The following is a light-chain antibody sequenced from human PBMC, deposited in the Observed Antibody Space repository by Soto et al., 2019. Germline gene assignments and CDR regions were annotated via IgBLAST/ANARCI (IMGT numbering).Light chain of an antibody. V-gene: IGKV1-9*01. CDR2: AAS. Sequence: SLSASVGNIVTITCQASQDISNYLVWYQQKPGTAPKPLIYAASTLQSGVPSRFSGSGSGTEFTLTISILQPEDFVSYCSQHLNSYPFTVGHGSKVDTK. CDR1: QDISNY. J-gene: IGKJ3*01. CDR3: QHLNSYPFT.